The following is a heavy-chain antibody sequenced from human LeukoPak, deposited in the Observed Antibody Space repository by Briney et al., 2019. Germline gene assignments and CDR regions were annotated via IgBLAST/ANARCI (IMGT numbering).Heavy chain of an antibody. CDR3: AKDRASGNYFDY. CDR1: GFTLSSYA. J-gene: IGHJ4*02. CDR2: ISSGGTT. D-gene: IGHD1-14*01. Sequence: GGSLRLSCAASGFTLSSYAMSWVRQAPGQGVEWVSAISSGGTTYYAASVKGRFTISRDNSKNTLYLQLNSLRAEDTAIYYCAKDRASGNYFDYWGQGTLVTVSS. V-gene: IGHV3-23*01.